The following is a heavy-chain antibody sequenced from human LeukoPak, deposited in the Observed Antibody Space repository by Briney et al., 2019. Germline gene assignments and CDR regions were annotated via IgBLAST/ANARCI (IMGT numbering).Heavy chain of an antibody. Sequence: EASVKVSCKATSRISWVRQAPGQGLEWMGWIGTYGGDTYYAQKLQGRVTMTTDTSTSTAYMELRSLRSDDTAVYYCARDAVDTAMYNLDYWGQGTLVTVSS. CDR1: TSR. CDR3: ARDAVDTAMYNLDY. CDR2: IGTYGGDT. D-gene: IGHD5-18*01. V-gene: IGHV1-18*01. J-gene: IGHJ4*02.